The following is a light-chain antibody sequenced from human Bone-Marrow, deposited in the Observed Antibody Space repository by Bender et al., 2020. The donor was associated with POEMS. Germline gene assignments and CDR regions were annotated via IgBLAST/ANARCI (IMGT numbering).Light chain of an antibody. J-gene: IGLJ1*01. CDR3: QVWDSLSDQHYV. CDR2: DDS. CDR1: NIGIEA. Sequence: SYILSQPPSVSVAPGQTANITCERHNIGIEAVNWYQQRPGQAPVLVVYDDSDRPAGIPERFSGSNSGNTATLTITRVDAADEADYYCQVWDSLSDQHYVFGTGTKVTVL. V-gene: IGLV3-21*02.